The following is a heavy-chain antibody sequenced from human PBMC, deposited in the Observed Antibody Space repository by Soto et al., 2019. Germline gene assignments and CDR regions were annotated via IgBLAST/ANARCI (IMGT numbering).Heavy chain of an antibody. V-gene: IGHV3-48*02. D-gene: IGHD3-3*01. CDR1: GFTFSRYS. CDR2: ISSSSSTI. CDR3: ARVAYDDFWSGYYRGGMDV. Sequence: GGSLRLSCAASGFTFSRYSMNWVRQAPGKGLEWVSYISSSSSTIYYADSVKGRFTISRDNAKNSLYLQMNSLRDEDTAVYYCARVAYDDFWSGYYRGGMDVWGQGTTVTVSS. J-gene: IGHJ6*02.